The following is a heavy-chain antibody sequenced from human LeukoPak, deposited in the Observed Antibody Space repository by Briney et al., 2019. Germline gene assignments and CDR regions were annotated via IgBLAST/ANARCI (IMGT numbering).Heavy chain of an antibody. CDR3: ASDPDYGNVFDI. D-gene: IGHD4-17*01. CDR2: ISYDGSNK. CDR1: GFTFSSYA. V-gene: IGHV3-30-3*01. Sequence: GGSLRLSCAASGFTFSSYAMHWVRQAPGKGLEWVAVISYDGSNKYYADSVKGRFTISRDNSKNTLYLQMNSLRAEDTAVYYCASDPDYGNVFDIWGQGTMVTVSS. J-gene: IGHJ3*02.